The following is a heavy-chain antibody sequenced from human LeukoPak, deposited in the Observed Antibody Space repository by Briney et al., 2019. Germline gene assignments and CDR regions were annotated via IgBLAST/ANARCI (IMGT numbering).Heavy chain of an antibody. CDR2: IYYSEST. CDR1: GGSMSSYY. D-gene: IGHD3-22*01. Sequence: SETLSLTCTVSGGSMSSYYWSWIRQPPGKGLEWIGYIYYSESTSYNPSLKSRVTISVDTSKNQFSLKLSSVTAADTAVYYCARGADSSGYYSIFYFDYWGQGTLVTVSS. CDR3: ARGADSSGYYSIFYFDY. V-gene: IGHV4-59*01. J-gene: IGHJ4*02.